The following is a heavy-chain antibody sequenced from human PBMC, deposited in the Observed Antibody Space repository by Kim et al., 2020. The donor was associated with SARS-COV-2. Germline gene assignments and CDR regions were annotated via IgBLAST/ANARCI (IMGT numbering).Heavy chain of an antibody. D-gene: IGHD3-3*01. CDR1: GGSISSYY. Sequence: LETLSLTCTVSGGSISSYYWSWIRQPPGKGLEWIGYIYYSGSTNYNPSLKSRVTISVDTSKNQFSLKLSSVTAADTAVYYCAREPPCYDFFDYWGQGTLVTVSS. V-gene: IGHV4-59*01. J-gene: IGHJ4*02. CDR2: IYYSGST. CDR3: AREPPCYDFFDY.